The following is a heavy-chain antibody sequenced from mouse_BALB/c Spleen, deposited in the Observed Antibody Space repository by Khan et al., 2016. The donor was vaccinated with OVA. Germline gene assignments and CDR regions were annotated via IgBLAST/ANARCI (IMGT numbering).Heavy chain of an antibody. V-gene: IGHV5-6*01. Sequence: EVQLVESGGDLVKPGGSLKLSCAASGFSFSSYSMSWVRQTPDKRLEWVATIGSGGDYTYYPDIVKGRFTISRDNAKNTLYLQMSSLKSEDTATYYCASHLTGSFAYWGQGTLVTVSA. J-gene: IGHJ3*01. D-gene: IGHD4-1*01. CDR2: IGSGGDYT. CDR1: GFSFSSYS. CDR3: ASHLTGSFAY.